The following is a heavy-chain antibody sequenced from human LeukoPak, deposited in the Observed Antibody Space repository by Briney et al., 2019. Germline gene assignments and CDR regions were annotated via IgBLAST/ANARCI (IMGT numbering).Heavy chain of an antibody. J-gene: IGHJ3*02. CDR1: RFTFNNYD. CDR2: VTYDGNNK. D-gene: IGHD3-22*01. CDR3: AREGPILTLVVTFDAFDI. V-gene: IGHV3-30*04. Sequence: GKSLRLSCVASRFTFNNYDMHWVRQAPGKGLEWVAVVTYDGNNKYFADSVKGRFTVSRDNSKNTLSLQMNRLRAEDTAVYYCAREGPILTLVVTFDAFDIWGQGAMVTVSS.